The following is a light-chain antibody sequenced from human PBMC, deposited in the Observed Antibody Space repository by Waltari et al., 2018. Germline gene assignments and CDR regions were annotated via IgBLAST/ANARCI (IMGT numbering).Light chain of an antibody. Sequence: QSALTQPASVSGSPGQSITISCTGSSSDIGRYNFVSWYQQPPGKAPKLILYDVFNRPSGVSNRFSGSKSGNTASLTISGLQPEDETDYYCSSHTTSNTLIFGGGTRVTVL. CDR1: SSDIGRYNF. CDR3: SSHTTSNTLI. CDR2: DVF. V-gene: IGLV2-14*03. J-gene: IGLJ2*01.